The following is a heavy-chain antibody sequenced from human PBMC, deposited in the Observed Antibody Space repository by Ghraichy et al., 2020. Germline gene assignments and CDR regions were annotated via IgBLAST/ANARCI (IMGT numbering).Heavy chain of an antibody. D-gene: IGHD6-19*01. J-gene: IGHJ4*02. CDR3: ATMTAVAGGY. CDR2: IDGGGNI. Sequence: GGSLRLSCAASGFTVSGNYMCWVRQAPGRGLKCVSLIDGGGNIYYADSVKGRFTVSRDTSRNTLYLQVNSLRAEDTAVYYCATMTAVAGGYWGQGTLVTVSS. V-gene: IGHV3-53*01. CDR1: GFTVSGNY.